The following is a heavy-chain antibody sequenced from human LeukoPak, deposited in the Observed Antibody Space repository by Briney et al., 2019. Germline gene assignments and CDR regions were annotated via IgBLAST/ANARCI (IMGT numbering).Heavy chain of an antibody. D-gene: IGHD3-10*01. CDR2: IYTAGTT. CDR3: ARGPRGPARLDY. Sequence: GGSLRLSCAGSGFTVSSNFMSWVRQAPGKGLEWVSVIYTAGTTYYADSVKGRFTISRDNSKNTLYPQVNSLRAEDTAVHYCARGPRGPARLDYWGQGTLVTVSS. J-gene: IGHJ4*02. V-gene: IGHV3-53*01. CDR1: GFTVSSNF.